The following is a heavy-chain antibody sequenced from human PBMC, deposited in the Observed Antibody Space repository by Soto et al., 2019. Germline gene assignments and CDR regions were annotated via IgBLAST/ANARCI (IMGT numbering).Heavy chain of an antibody. CDR3: SISNSYGRVDF. Sequence: QVQLVQSGAEVKKPGSSVRVSCKASGGTLNSYTISWVRQAPGQGLEWMGGIIPVFGTTDYAQKFQGRVTITADQSTGTAYLDLFSLSSEDTAIYYCSISNSYGRVDFWGQGTLVTVSS. D-gene: IGHD4-17*01. V-gene: IGHV1-69*01. CDR1: GGTLNSYT. J-gene: IGHJ4*02. CDR2: IIPVFGTT.